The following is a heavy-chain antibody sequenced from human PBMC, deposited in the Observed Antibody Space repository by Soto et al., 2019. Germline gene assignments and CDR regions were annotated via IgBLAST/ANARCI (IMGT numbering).Heavy chain of an antibody. J-gene: IGHJ6*03. CDR3: ARGALIAKYYYYYYMDV. Sequence: SETLSLTCTVSGGSISSYYWSWIRQPPGKGLEWIGYIYYSGSTNYNPSLKSRVTISVDTSKNQFSLKLSSVTAADTAVYHCARGALIAKYYYYYYMDVWGKGTTVTVSS. V-gene: IGHV4-59*01. CDR1: GGSISSYY. CDR2: IYYSGST.